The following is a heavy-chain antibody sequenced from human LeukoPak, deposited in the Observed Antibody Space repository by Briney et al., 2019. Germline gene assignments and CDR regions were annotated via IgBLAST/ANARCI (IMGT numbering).Heavy chain of an antibody. D-gene: IGHD1-26*01. CDR2: ISYDGSNK. Sequence: GGSLRLSCAASGFTFSSYAMHWVRQAPGKGLEWVAVISYDGSNKYYADSVKGRFTISRDNSKNTLYLQMNSLRAEDTAVYYCAGDRIMGVGANGLDYWGQGTLVTVSS. CDR1: GFTFSSYA. V-gene: IGHV3-30*04. J-gene: IGHJ4*02. CDR3: AGDRIMGVGANGLDY.